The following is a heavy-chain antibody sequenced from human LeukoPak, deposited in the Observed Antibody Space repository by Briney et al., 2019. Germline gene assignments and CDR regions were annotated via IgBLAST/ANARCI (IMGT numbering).Heavy chain of an antibody. CDR1: GGSISSSSYY. CDR3: ARGAVAGTNYFDY. D-gene: IGHD6-19*01. Sequence: SETLSLTCTVSGGSISSSSYYWGWIRQPPGKGLEWIGSIYYSGSTYYNPSLKSRVTISVDTSKNQFSPKLSSVTAADTAVYYCARGAVAGTNYFDYWSQGTLVTVSS. V-gene: IGHV4-39*01. CDR2: IYYSGST. J-gene: IGHJ4*02.